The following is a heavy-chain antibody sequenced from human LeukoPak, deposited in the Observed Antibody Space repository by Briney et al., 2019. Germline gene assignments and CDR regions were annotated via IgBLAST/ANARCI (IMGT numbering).Heavy chain of an antibody. Sequence: GGSLRLSCAASGFTFSSYAMSWVRQAPGKGLEWVSAISGSGGSTYYADSVKGRFTISRDNSKNTLYLQMNSLRAEDTAVYYCAKVPYYDILTGYTNWFDPWGQGTLVTVSP. CDR1: GFTFSSYA. CDR2: ISGSGGST. J-gene: IGHJ5*02. V-gene: IGHV3-23*01. CDR3: AKVPYYDILTGYTNWFDP. D-gene: IGHD3-9*01.